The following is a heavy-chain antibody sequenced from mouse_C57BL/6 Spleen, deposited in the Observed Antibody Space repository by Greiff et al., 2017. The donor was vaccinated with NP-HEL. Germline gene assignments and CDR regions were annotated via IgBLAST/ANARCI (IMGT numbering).Heavy chain of an antibody. V-gene: IGHV1-19*01. CDR2: INPYNGGT. D-gene: IGHD2-5*01. CDR3: ASGDSNLGY. Sequence: VQLQQSGPVLVKPVSSVPLSLHASGYTFTDYYMNWVKQSHGKSLEWIGVINPYNGGTRYNQKFKGKATLTVDKSSSTAYMELNSLTSEDSAVYYCASGDSNLGYWGPGTTLTVSS. CDR1: GYTFTDYY. J-gene: IGHJ2*01.